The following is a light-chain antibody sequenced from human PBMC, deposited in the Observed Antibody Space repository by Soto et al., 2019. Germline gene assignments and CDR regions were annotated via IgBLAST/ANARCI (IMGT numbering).Light chain of an antibody. J-gene: IGLJ1*01. CDR3: CSYAGRSTDV. CDR1: SSDVGSYNL. Sequence: QSALTQPASVSGSPGQSITISCTGTSSDVGSYNLVSWYQQHPGEAPKLMIYEVTKRPSGVSNRFSGSKSGNTASLTISGLQAEDEADYYCCSYAGRSTDVFGTGTKLTVL. CDR2: EVT. V-gene: IGLV2-23*02.